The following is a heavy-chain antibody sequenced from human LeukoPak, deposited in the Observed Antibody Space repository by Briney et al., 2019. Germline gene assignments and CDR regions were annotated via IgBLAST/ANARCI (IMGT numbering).Heavy chain of an antibody. D-gene: IGHD2-2*01. CDR3: ARRANIVVVPSVRDYYDC. CDR2: IYHNGST. J-gene: IGHJ4*02. CDR1: GYSISNGYY. V-gene: IGHV4-38-2*01. Sequence: SETLSLTCAVSGYSISNGYYWEWIRQPPGKALEWIGTIYHNGSTYYNPSLKSRVTMSVDTSKDSFSLKLSSVTAADTAVYYCARRANIVVVPSVRDYYDCWGQGTLVTVSS.